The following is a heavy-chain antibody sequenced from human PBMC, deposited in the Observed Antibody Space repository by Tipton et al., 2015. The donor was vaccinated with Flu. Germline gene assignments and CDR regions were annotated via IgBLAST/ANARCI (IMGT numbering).Heavy chain of an antibody. CDR3: ARDPSLGMPDYFDH. D-gene: IGHD2-2*01. V-gene: IGHV4-59*12. J-gene: IGHJ4*02. CDR1: GGSIGSYY. Sequence: TLSLTCIVSGGSIGSYYWNWVRQPPGKGLEWIGYIYNSEYTKYNPSLKSRVTISVDTSKKQFSLQLRSVTAADTAVYYCARDPSLGMPDYFDHWGQGTLVTASS. CDR2: IYNSEYT.